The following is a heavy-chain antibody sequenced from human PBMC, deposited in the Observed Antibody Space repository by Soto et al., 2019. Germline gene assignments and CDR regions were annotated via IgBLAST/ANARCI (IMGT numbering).Heavy chain of an antibody. Sequence: SETLSLTCTVSGGSISSYYWSWIRQPPGKGLEWIGYIYYSGSTNYNPSLKSRVTISVDTSKNQFSLKLSSVTAADTAVYYCARGNYYDSSGYSFGWFDPWGQGTLVTVSS. CDR1: GGSISSYY. V-gene: IGHV4-59*01. J-gene: IGHJ5*02. CDR2: IYYSGST. D-gene: IGHD3-22*01. CDR3: ARGNYYDSSGYSFGWFDP.